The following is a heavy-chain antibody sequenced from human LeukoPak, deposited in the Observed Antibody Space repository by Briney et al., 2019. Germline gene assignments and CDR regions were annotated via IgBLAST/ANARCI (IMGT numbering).Heavy chain of an antibody. V-gene: IGHV3-30*18. Sequence: GRSLRLSCAASGFTFSNYGMHWVRQVPGKGLEWVTILSHDGTNKFYADSVRGRFTISRENSKNTLYLQMNSLRAEDTAVYYCAKSDTGLVEPYYYYGMDVWGQGTTVIVSS. CDR3: AKSDTGLVEPYYYYGMDV. J-gene: IGHJ6*02. CDR2: LSHDGTNK. D-gene: IGHD5-18*01. CDR1: GFTFSNYG.